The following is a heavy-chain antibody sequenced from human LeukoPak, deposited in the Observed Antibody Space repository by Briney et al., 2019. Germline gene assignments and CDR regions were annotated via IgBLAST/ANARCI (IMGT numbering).Heavy chain of an antibody. Sequence: GGSLRLSCAASGFAFSNYVISWVRQAPGKGLEWVSVISEGDGSTIFYADSVKGRFIISRDNSKNTVYLQLNRLRAEDTAIYYCTKDALISYRGAWSQSDYWGQGTLVTVSS. J-gene: IGHJ4*02. CDR3: TKDALISYRGAWSQSDY. CDR2: ISEGDGSTI. D-gene: IGHD2-2*01. CDR1: GFAFSNYV. V-gene: IGHV3-23*01.